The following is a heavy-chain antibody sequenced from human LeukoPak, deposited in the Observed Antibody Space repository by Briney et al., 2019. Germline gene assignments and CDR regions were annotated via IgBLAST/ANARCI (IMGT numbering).Heavy chain of an antibody. CDR1: GFSFSDYG. Sequence: GGSLRLSCVASGFSFSDYGIYWVRQAPGNGLEWLTFIRYDGNSRLYADSVRDRFTISRDDSRNTVYLQMSSLRPEDTALYYCARGGYDWGLDYWGQGALVTVSS. D-gene: IGHD3-16*01. CDR2: IRYDGNSR. CDR3: ARGGYDWGLDY. V-gene: IGHV3-30*02. J-gene: IGHJ4*02.